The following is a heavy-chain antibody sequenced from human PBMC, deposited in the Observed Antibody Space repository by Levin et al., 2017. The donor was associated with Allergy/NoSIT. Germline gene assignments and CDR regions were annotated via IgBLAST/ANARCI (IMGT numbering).Heavy chain of an antibody. D-gene: IGHD3-3*01. V-gene: IGHV1-18*01. J-gene: IGHJ5*02. Sequence: GASVKVSCKASGYPFTSYNISWVRQAPGQGLEWLGWISAHNGDTNYAQNLQDRVTMTTDTSTTTVYMEVKSLRSDDTAVYYCAREVPRATFGVIHDNWFDPWGQGTLVIVSS. CDR3: AREVPRATFGVIHDNWFDP. CDR1: GYPFTSYN. CDR2: ISAHNGDT.